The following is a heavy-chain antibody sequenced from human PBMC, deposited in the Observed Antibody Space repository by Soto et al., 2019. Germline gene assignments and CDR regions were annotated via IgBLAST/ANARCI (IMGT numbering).Heavy chain of an antibody. D-gene: IGHD3-3*01. J-gene: IGHJ6*02. CDR3: ARDLTMFGVGPTAMDV. V-gene: IGHV3-30-3*01. CDR1: GFTFSSYA. CDR2: ISYDGSNK. Sequence: QVQLVESGGGVVQPGRSLRLSCAASGFTFSSYAMHWVRQAPGKGLEWVAVISYDGSNKYYADSVKGRFTISRDNSKNXRYLQMNSLRAEDTAVYYCARDLTMFGVGPTAMDVWGQGTTVTVSS.